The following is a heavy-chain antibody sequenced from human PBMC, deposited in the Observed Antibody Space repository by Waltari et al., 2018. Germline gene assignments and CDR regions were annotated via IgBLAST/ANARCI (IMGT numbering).Heavy chain of an antibody. Sequence: QVQLQESGPGLVKPSETLSLTCTVSGGSISSYYWSWIRQPAGKGLEWLGRIYTSGSTNYNPSLKSRVTMSVDTSKNQFSLKLSSVTAADTAVYYCARDLRVYYYGSGSYYKSNDYYFDYWGQGTLVTVSS. D-gene: IGHD3-10*01. CDR3: ARDLRVYYYGSGSYYKSNDYYFDY. CDR2: IYTSGST. CDR1: GGSISSYY. V-gene: IGHV4-4*07. J-gene: IGHJ4*02.